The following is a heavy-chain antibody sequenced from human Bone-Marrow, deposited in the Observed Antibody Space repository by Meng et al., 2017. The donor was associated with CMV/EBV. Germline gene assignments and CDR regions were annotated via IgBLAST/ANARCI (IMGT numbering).Heavy chain of an antibody. D-gene: IGHD2-21*02. CDR2: IGTAGDT. CDR1: GFTFSSYD. V-gene: IGHV3-13*01. J-gene: IGHJ4*02. Sequence: GESLKISCAASGFTFSSYDMHWVRQATGKGLEWVSAIGTAGDTYYADSVKGRFTISRDNSKNTLYLQMNSLRAEDTAVYYCAFTRAPYCGGACFDYWGQGTFVAASS. CDR3: AFTRAPYCGGACFDY.